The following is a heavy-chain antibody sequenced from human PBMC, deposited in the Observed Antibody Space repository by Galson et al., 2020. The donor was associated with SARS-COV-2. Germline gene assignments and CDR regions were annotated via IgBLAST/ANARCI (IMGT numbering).Heavy chain of an antibody. V-gene: IGHV3-23*01. Sequence: GESLKISCAASGFTFSGSSMSWVRQAPGKGLEWVSAIIGSGDNTYYADSVKGRFTIARDTSKNTLSLQMNSLRADDTAVYYCAKLTSYWGQGTLVAVSS. CDR1: GFTFSGSS. CDR3: AKLTSY. CDR2: IIGSGDNT. D-gene: IGHD2-21*02. J-gene: IGHJ4*02.